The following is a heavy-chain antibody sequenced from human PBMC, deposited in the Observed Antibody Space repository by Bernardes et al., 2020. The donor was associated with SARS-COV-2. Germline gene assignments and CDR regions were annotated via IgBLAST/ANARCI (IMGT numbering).Heavy chain of an antibody. Sequence: AGSLSLSSVASGLSASTIQMNWVRQVPGKVMEWVSLTNCDLTTYYADSVKGRLPIPRDNTQNTLYLKMTSLRPDDTAVYFCARDWNHDNIIDFWGRGTLVTVSS. CDR3: ARDWNHDNIIDF. V-gene: IGHV3-66*02. CDR2: TNCDLTT. CDR1: GLSASTIQ. D-gene: IGHD1-1*01. J-gene: IGHJ4*02.